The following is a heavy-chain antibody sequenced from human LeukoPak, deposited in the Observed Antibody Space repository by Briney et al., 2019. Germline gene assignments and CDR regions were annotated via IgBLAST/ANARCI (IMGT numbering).Heavy chain of an antibody. CDR2: ISYDGSNK. V-gene: IGHV3-30*18. D-gene: IGHD6-13*01. CDR3: AKGSWAFDY. J-gene: IGHJ4*02. Sequence: GRSLRLSCAASGFTFSSYGMRWVRQAPGKGLEWVAVISYDGSNKYYADSVKGRFTISRDNSKNTLYLQMNSLRAEDTAVYYCAKGSWAFDYWGQGTLVTVSS. CDR1: GFTFSSYG.